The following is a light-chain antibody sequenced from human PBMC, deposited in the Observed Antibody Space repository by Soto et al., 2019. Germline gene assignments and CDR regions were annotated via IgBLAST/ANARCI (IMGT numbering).Light chain of an antibody. CDR3: QQYGSSPQGYI. Sequence: DIVLTQSPGTLSLSPGERATLSCRASQSVSSNYLAWYQQKPGQAPRLLIYGASFRATGIPDRFSGSGFVTDFTLTISRLEPEDFAVYYCQQYGSSPQGYIFGQGTKLEIQ. CDR2: GAS. CDR1: QSVSSNY. J-gene: IGKJ2*01. V-gene: IGKV3-20*01.